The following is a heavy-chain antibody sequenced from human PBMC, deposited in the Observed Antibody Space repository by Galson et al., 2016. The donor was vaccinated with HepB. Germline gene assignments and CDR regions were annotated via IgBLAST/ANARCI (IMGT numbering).Heavy chain of an antibody. J-gene: IGHJ6*04. Sequence: SLRLSCAASGFTFRNYGMTWVRQAPGKGLEVVSSISRSGDSTDYADSVKGRFTISRDNSKNTLSLQMNSLTADDTAIYYCVQGSTEPAVWGKGTTVPVSS. D-gene: IGHD1-26*01. CDR1: GFTFRNYG. CDR3: VQGSTEPAV. V-gene: IGHV3-23*01. CDR2: ISRSGDST.